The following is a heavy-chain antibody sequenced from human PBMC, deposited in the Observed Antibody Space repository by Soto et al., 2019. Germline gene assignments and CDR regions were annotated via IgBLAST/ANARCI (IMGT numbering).Heavy chain of an antibody. J-gene: IGHJ6*02. CDR2: ISYDGSNK. Sequence: GGSLRLSCAASGFTFSSYGMHWVRQAPGKGLEWVAVISYDGSNKYYADSVKGRFTISRDNSKNTLYLQMNSLRAEDTAVYYCAKATAPLGDYYYYGMDVWGQGTTVTVSS. CDR1: GFTFSSYG. D-gene: IGHD2-21*01. CDR3: AKATAPLGDYYYYGMDV. V-gene: IGHV3-30*18.